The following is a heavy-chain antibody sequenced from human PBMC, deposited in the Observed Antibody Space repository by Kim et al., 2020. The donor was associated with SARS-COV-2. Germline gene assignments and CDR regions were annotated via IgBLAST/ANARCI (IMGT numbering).Heavy chain of an antibody. Sequence: CYVDSVKGRFTISRDNAKNSLYLQMNSLRAEDTAVYYCARAPGSSFPFDYWGQGTLVTVSS. J-gene: IGHJ4*02. V-gene: IGHV3-7*03. D-gene: IGHD2-15*01. CDR3: ARAPGSSFPFDY.